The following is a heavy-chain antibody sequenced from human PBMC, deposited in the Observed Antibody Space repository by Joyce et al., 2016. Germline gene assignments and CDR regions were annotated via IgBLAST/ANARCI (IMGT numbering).Heavy chain of an antibody. D-gene: IGHD2-2*01. CDR3: AKFFMSATPSPNDAFDI. J-gene: IGHJ3*02. CDR1: GFTFSIYG. V-gene: IGHV3-30*18. Sequence: QVQLVESGGGVVQPGMSLRLSCAASGFTFSIYGMHWVRQAPRKGLEWVAVISYDGSNKHYRDSVKGRFTISRDNSKNTLYLQMNDLRAEDTAVYYCAKFFMSATPSPNDAFDIWGQGKMVTVSS. CDR2: ISYDGSNK.